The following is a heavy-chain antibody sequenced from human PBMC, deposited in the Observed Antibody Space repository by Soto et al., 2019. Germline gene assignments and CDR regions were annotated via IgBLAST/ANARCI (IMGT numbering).Heavy chain of an antibody. CDR3: AREASYYDILTGYFDY. D-gene: IGHD3-9*01. CDR2: IWYDGSNK. V-gene: IGHV3-33*01. Sequence: GGSLRLSCAASGFTFSSYGMHWVRQAPGKGLEWVAVIWYDGSNKYYADSVKGRFTISRDNSKNTLYLQMNSLRAEDTAVYYCAREASYYDILTGYFDYWGQGTLVTVSS. CDR1: GFTFSSYG. J-gene: IGHJ4*02.